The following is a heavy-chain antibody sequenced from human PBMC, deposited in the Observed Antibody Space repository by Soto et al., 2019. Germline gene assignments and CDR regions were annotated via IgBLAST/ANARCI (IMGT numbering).Heavy chain of an antibody. V-gene: IGHV3-21*01. CDR3: ARDHIAAAGNFDY. CDR1: GFTFSSYS. J-gene: IGHJ4*02. D-gene: IGHD6-13*01. Sequence: GGSLRLSCAASGFTFSSYSMNWVRQAPGKGLEWVSSISSSSSYIYYADSVKGRVTISRDNAKNSLYLQMNSLRAEDTAVYYCARDHIAAAGNFDYWGQGTLVTVSS. CDR2: ISSSSSYI.